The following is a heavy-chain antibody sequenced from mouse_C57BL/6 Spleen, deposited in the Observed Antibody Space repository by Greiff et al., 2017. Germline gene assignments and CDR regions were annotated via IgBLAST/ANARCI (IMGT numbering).Heavy chain of an antibody. CDR3: ARPGSYSNYFDY. CDR2: INPNNGGT. V-gene: IGHV1-18*01. CDR1: GYTFTDYN. J-gene: IGHJ2*01. D-gene: IGHD2-12*01. Sequence: EVQLQQSGPELVKPGASVKIPCKASGYTFTDYNMDWVKQSHGKSLEWIGDINPNNGGTIYNQKFKGKATLTVDKSSSTASMELRSLTSEDTAVYYCARPGSYSNYFDYWGQGTTLTVSS.